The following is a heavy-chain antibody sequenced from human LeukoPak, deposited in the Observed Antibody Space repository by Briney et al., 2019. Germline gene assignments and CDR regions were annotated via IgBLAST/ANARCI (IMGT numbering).Heavy chain of an antibody. CDR2: IDPNGGGT. CDR1: GYTFTGYY. V-gene: IGHV1-2*02. CDR3: ARGGSMIFGVLND. Sequence: GASVKVSCKASGYTFTGYYIHWVRQAPGQGLEWMGWIDPNGGGTNYAQRFQGRVTMTRDTSISTTYMELSRLRSDDTAVYYCARGGSMIFGVLNDWGQGARVTVSS. J-gene: IGHJ4*02. D-gene: IGHD3/OR15-3a*01.